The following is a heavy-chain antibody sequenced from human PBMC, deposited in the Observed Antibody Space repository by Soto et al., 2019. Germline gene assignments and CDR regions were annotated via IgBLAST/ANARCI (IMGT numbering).Heavy chain of an antibody. CDR3: ARHHRFGEGYYYGMDV. Sequence: SVKVSCKASGGTFSSYAISWVRQAPGQGLEWMGGIIPIFGTANYAQKFQGRVTITADESTSTAYMELSSLRSEDTAVYYCARHHRFGEGYYYGMDVWGQGTTVTVSS. CDR1: GGTFSSYA. D-gene: IGHD3-10*01. CDR2: IIPIFGTA. V-gene: IGHV1-69*13. J-gene: IGHJ6*02.